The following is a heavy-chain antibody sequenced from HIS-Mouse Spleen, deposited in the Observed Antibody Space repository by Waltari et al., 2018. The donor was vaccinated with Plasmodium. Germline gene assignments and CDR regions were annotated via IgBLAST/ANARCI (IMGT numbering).Heavy chain of an antibody. CDR1: GLTFRSYW. CDR3: ASSWYWYFDL. D-gene: IGHD6-13*01. V-gene: IGHV3-7*01. J-gene: IGHJ2*01. Sequence: EVQLVESGGGLVQPGGSLRLVCAASGLTFRSYWMSWVRQAPGKGLEWVANIKQDGSEKYYVDSVKGRFTISRDNAKNSLYLQMNSLRAEDTAVYYCASSWYWYFDLWGRGTLVTVSS. CDR2: IKQDGSEK.